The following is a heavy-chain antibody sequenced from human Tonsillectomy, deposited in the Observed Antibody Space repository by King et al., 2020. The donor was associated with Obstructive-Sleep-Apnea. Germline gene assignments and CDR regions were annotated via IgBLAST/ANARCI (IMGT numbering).Heavy chain of an antibody. CDR1: GGSISSYY. J-gene: IGHJ4*02. CDR2: IYYSGGT. CDR3: ARFNSGSYDY. Sequence: QLQESGPGLVKPSETLSLTCTVSGGSISSYYWSWIRQPPGKGLEWIGYIYYSGGTNYNPPLQSRATLSVTTPKNQFPLKLSPVTAADTAVYYCARFNSGSYDYWGQGTLVTVSS. V-gene: IGHV4-59*08. D-gene: IGHD1-26*01.